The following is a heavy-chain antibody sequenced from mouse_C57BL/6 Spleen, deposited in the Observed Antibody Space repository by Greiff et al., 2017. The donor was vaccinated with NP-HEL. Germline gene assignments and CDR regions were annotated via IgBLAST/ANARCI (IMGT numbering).Heavy chain of an antibody. J-gene: IGHJ4*01. CDR2: INPNNGGT. V-gene: IGHV1-18*01. Sequence: VQLKQSGPELVKPGASVKIPCKASGYTFTDYNMDWVKQSHGKSLEWIGDINPNNGGTIYNQKFKGKATLTVDKSSSTAYMELRSLTSEDTAVYYCARSYYSNYGLSAMDYWGQGTSVTVSS. CDR1: GYTFTDYN. D-gene: IGHD2-5*01. CDR3: ARSYYSNYGLSAMDY.